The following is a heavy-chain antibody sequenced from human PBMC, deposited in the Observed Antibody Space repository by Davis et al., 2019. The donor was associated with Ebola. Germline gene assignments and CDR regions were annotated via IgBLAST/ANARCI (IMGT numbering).Heavy chain of an antibody. CDR1: GFTFDDYA. D-gene: IGHD4-17*01. CDR3: ARANHMTTVTTCDY. CDR2: ISSSSSYI. V-gene: IGHV3-21*01. Sequence: GESLKISCAASGFTFDDYAMHWVRQAPGKGLEWVSSISSSSSYIYYADSVKGRFTISRDNAKNSLYLQMNSLRDEDTAVYYCARANHMTTVTTCDYWGQGTLVTVSS. J-gene: IGHJ4*02.